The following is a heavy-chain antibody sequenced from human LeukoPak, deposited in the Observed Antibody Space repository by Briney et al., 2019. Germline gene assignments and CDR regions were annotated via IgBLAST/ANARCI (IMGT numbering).Heavy chain of an antibody. CDR1: GYTFTDYY. J-gene: IGHJ4*02. V-gene: IGHV1-69-2*01. CDR2: VDPEDGET. D-gene: IGHD3-10*02. Sequence: ASVKISCKVSGYTFTDYYMHWVQQAPGKGLEWMGLVDPEDGETIYAEKFQGRVTITADTFTDTAYMELSSLRSEDTAVYYCATDPGRHLLCPVDWGQGTLVTVSS. CDR3: ATDPGRHLLCPVD.